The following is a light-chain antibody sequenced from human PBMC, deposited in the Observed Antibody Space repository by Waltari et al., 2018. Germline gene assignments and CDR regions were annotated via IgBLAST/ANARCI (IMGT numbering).Light chain of an antibody. CDR2: EVS. V-gene: IGKV2-29*02. CDR1: QTLHHSDGKTY. Sequence: QTLHHSDGKTYFYWYLQRPGQSPQLLIYEVSSRFSGVPDRFSGSGSGTDFTLKISRVEAEDVGLYYCMQGIHLPITFGQGTRLDIK. J-gene: IGKJ5*01. CDR3: MQGIHLPIT.